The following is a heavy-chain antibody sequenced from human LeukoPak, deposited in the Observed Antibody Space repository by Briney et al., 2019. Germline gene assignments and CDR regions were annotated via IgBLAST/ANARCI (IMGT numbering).Heavy chain of an antibody. V-gene: IGHV1-69*05. Sequence: SVEVSCKASGGTFSSYAISWVRQAPGQGPEWMGGIIPIFGTANYAQKFQGRVTITTDESASTAYMELSSLRSEDTAVYYCARDRGYYGSGARGYYMDVWGKGTTVTVSS. CDR3: ARDRGYYGSGARGYYMDV. CDR1: GGTFSSYA. CDR2: IIPIFGTA. D-gene: IGHD3-10*01. J-gene: IGHJ6*03.